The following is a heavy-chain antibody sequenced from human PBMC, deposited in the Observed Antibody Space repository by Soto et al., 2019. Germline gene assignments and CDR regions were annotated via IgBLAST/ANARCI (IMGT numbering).Heavy chain of an antibody. CDR1: GFTFSSYG. J-gene: IGHJ5*02. V-gene: IGHV3-30*18. CDR2: ISYDGSNK. Sequence: QVQLVESGGGVVQPGRSLRLSCAASGFTFSSYGMHWVRQAPGKGLEWVAVISYDGSNKYYADSVKGRFTISSDNSKNTLYLQMNSLRAEDTAVYYCAKEHDSSGYFLAGIDPWGQGTLVTVSS. D-gene: IGHD3-22*01. CDR3: AKEHDSSGYFLAGIDP.